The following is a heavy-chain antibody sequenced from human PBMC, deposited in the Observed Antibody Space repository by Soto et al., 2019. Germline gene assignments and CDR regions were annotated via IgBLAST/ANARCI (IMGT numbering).Heavy chain of an antibody. D-gene: IGHD3-22*01. J-gene: IGHJ4*02. Sequence: GASVKVSCKASGGTFSSYAISWVRQAPGQGLEWMGGIIPIFGTANYAQKFQGRVTITADESTSTAYMELSSLRSEDMVVYTCFPGYDSSGRGDSFDYWGQGTLVTVSS. CDR2: IIPIFGTA. V-gene: IGHV1-69*13. CDR3: FPGYDSSGRGDSFDY. CDR1: GGTFSSYA.